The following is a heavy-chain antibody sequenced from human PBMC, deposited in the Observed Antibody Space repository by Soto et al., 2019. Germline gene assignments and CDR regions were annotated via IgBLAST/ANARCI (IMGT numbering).Heavy chain of an antibody. Sequence: GGSLRLSCAASGFTFSSYGMHWVRQAPGKGLEWVAVISYDGSNKYYADSVKGRFTISRDNSKNTLYLQMNSLRAEDTAVYYCAIDILTGYYDIGDYWGQGTLVTVSA. D-gene: IGHD3-9*01. CDR2: ISYDGSNK. CDR3: AIDILTGYYDIGDY. J-gene: IGHJ4*02. CDR1: GFTFSSYG. V-gene: IGHV3-30*03.